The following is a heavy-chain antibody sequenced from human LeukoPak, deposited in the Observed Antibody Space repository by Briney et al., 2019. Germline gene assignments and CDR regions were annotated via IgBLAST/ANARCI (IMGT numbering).Heavy chain of an antibody. J-gene: IGHJ6*02. CDR1: GYTFTGYY. CDR2: INAGNGNT. CDR3: AGPADYYGDLTIYYYYGMDV. Sequence: ASVKVSCKASGYTFTGYYMHWVRQAPGQRLEWMGWINAGNGNTKYSQKFQGRVTITRDTSASTAYMELSSLRSEDTAVYYCAGPADYYGDLTIYYYYGMDVWGQGTTVTVSS. V-gene: IGHV1-3*01. D-gene: IGHD4-17*01.